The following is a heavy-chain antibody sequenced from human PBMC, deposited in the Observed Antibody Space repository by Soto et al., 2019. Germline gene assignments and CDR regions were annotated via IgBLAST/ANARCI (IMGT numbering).Heavy chain of an antibody. J-gene: IGHJ5*02. CDR3: ARDRGIAVAGTNWFDP. D-gene: IGHD6-19*01. Sequence: PSETLSLTCTVSGGSISSYYWSWIRQPAGKGLEWIGRIYTSGSTNYNPSLKSRVTMSVDTSKNQFSLKLSSVTAAGTAVYYCARDRGIAVAGTNWFDPWGQGTLVTVSS. V-gene: IGHV4-4*07. CDR2: IYTSGST. CDR1: GGSISSYY.